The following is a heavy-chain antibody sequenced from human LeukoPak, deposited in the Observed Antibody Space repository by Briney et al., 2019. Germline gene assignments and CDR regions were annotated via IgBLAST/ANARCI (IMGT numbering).Heavy chain of an antibody. J-gene: IGHJ4*02. CDR3: ARALAYYDSSGYFESRYYFDY. Sequence: GGSLRLSCTASGFTFSSYYVNWVRQAPGKGLEWVSVIYSGGSTYYADSVKGRFTISRDNSKNTLYLQMNSLRAEDTAVYYCARALAYYDSSGYFESRYYFDYWGQGTLVTVSS. CDR2: IYSGGST. V-gene: IGHV3-53*01. CDR1: GFTFSSYY. D-gene: IGHD3-22*01.